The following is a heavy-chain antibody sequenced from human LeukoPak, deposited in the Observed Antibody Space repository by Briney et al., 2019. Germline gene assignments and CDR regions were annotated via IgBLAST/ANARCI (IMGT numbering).Heavy chain of an antibody. V-gene: IGHV3-48*03. CDR1: GFTFSSYE. CDR2: ISSSGSTI. D-gene: IGHD5-24*01. J-gene: IGHJ4*02. Sequence: GGSLRLSCAASGFTFSSYEMNWVRQAPGKGLEWVSYISSSGSTIYYADSVKGRFTISRDNAKNSLYLRMNSLRAEDTAVYYCASLQRWLQTWGQGTLVTVSS. CDR3: ASLQRWLQT.